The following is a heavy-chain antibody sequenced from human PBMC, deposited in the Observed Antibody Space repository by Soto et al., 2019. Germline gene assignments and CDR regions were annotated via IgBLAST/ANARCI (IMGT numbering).Heavy chain of an antibody. V-gene: IGHV1-3*01. CDR1: GYCFSSYA. CDR2: INAGYGNT. Sequence: ASGKVSSKASGYCFSSYAMHWVRQAPGQRLEWMGWINAGYGNTKSSQKFQDRVTISRDTSASTAYMELTSLRSEDTAVYYCARDTGDGTFDFWGQGTLVTVSS. CDR3: ARDTGDGTFDF. J-gene: IGHJ4*02. D-gene: IGHD7-27*01.